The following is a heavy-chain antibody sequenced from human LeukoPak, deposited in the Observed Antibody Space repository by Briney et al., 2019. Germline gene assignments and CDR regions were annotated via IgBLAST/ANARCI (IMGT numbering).Heavy chain of an antibody. Sequence: PGGSLRLSCAASGFTVSSNYMSWVRQAPGKGLEWVSVIYSGGSTYYADSVKGRFTISRDNSKNTLYLQMNSLRAEDTAVYYCARGYSGYVEYYFDYWGQGTLVTVSS. CDR2: IYSGGST. D-gene: IGHD5-12*01. V-gene: IGHV3-53*01. J-gene: IGHJ4*02. CDR3: ARGYSGYVEYYFDY. CDR1: GFTVSSNY.